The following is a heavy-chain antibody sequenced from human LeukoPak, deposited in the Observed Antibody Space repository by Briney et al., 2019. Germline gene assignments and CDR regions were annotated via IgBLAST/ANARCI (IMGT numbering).Heavy chain of an antibody. CDR3: ARDRVPFSGYDTGCFDP. J-gene: IGHJ5*02. CDR2: ISTSSSYI. Sequence: GGSLRLSCAASGFTFSSYSMNWVRQAPGKGLEWVSFISTSSSYIYYADSVKGRFTISRDNAKNSLYLQMNSLRAEDTAVYYCARDRVPFSGYDTGCFDPWGQGTLVTVSS. V-gene: IGHV3-21*01. CDR1: GFTFSSYS. D-gene: IGHD5-12*01.